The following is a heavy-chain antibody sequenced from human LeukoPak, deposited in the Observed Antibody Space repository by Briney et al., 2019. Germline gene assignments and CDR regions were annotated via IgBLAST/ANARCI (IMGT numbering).Heavy chain of an antibody. V-gene: IGHV4-59*01. CDR3: ARVRGGAFDI. CDR2: IYYSGST. J-gene: IGHJ3*02. Sequence: PSETLSLTCSVSSGFISSYYWTWIRQSPGKGLEWIGYIYYSGSTNYNPSLKSRVTISVDTSKNQFSLKLSSVTAADTAVYYCARVRGGAFDIWGQGTMVTVSS. D-gene: IGHD2-15*01. CDR1: SGFISSYY.